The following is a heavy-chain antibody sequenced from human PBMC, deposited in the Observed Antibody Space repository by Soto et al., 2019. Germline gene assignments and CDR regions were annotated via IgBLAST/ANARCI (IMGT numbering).Heavy chain of an antibody. CDR1: GFTVSSNY. J-gene: IGHJ6*02. Sequence: GWSLRLSCSASGFTVSSNYRSWVRQAPWKGLEWVSVIYSGGSTYYADSVKGRFTISRDNSKNTLYLQMNSLRAEDTAVYYCARDSMLAARPHKYYYYGMDVWGQGPTVTVSS. CDR2: IYSGGST. V-gene: IGHV3-53*01. D-gene: IGHD6-6*01. CDR3: ARDSMLAARPHKYYYYGMDV.